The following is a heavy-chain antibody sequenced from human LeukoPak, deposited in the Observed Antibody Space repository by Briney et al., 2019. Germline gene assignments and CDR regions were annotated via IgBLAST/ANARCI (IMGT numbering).Heavy chain of an antibody. CDR2: INSDGSII. CDR1: GFTFRNYW. V-gene: IGHV3-74*01. J-gene: IGHJ4*02. Sequence: GGSLRLSCAASGFTFRNYWMHWVRQVPGKGLVWVSRINSDGSIINYADSVKGRFTISRDNAKNTVYLQMNSLRAEDTAVYYCATSRTFDYWGQGTLVTVSS. CDR3: ATSRTFDY. D-gene: IGHD2-8*01.